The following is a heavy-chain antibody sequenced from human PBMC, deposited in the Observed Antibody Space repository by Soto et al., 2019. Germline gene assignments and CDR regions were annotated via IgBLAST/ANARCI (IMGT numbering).Heavy chain of an antibody. CDR3: ARDREPITAYYYYYYMDV. CDR1: GYTFTGYY. J-gene: IGHJ6*03. D-gene: IGHD3-10*01. CDR2: INPNSGGT. Sequence: ASVKVSCKASGYTFTGYYMHWVRQAPGQGLEWMGWINPNSGGTNYAQKFQGWVTMTRDTSISTAYMELSRLRSDDTAVYYCARDREPITAYYYYYYMDVWGKGTTVTVSS. V-gene: IGHV1-2*04.